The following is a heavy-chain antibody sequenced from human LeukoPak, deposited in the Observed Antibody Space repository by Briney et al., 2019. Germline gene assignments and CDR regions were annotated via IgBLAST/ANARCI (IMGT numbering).Heavy chain of an antibody. CDR2: MSYDGSNE. CDR1: GFTFSSYV. D-gene: IGHD2/OR15-2a*01. Sequence: GGSLRLSCAASGFTFSSYVMHWVRQPAGKGLEWVAIMSYDGSNEDYADSVKGRFTLSRDNAKNMLYLQMDSLRVDDTAIYYCARGPSNRHFDYWGQGTLVTVSS. V-gene: IGHV3-30-3*01. J-gene: IGHJ4*02. CDR3: ARGPSNRHFDY.